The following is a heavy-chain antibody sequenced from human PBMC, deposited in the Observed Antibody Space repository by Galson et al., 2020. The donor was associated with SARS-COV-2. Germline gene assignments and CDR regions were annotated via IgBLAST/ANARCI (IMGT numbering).Heavy chain of an antibody. Sequence: GGSLRLSCAASGFTFSSYAMHWVRQAPGKGLEWVAVISYDGSNKYYADSVKGRFTISRDNSKNTLYLQMNSLRAEDTAVYYCASGRGGSYYYFDYWGQGTLVTVSS. CDR1: GFTFSSYA. D-gene: IGHD1-26*01. J-gene: IGHJ4*02. V-gene: IGHV3-30*01. CDR3: ASGRGGSYYYFDY. CDR2: ISYDGSNK.